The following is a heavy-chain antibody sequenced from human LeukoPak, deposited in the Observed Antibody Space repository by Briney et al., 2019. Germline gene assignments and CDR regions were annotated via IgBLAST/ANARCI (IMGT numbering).Heavy chain of an antibody. Sequence: SETLSLTCTVSGGSISTNTYCWGWMRRPPGKGLEWIGTIHYSGSTYYTPSLKSRVTISIDTTKNHFSPKDNSMTRTDTAVYYCASHSGRYRDVFEMWGQGPMVTVSS. J-gene: IGHJ3*02. CDR2: IHYSGST. CDR1: GGSISTNTYC. D-gene: IGHD1-26*01. CDR3: ASHSGRYRDVFEM. V-gene: IGHV4-39*02.